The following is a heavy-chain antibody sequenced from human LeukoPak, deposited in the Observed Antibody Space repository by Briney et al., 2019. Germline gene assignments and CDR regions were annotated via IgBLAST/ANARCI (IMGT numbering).Heavy chain of an antibody. CDR2: VDPEDGET. J-gene: IGHJ4*02. CDR3: ATDLRTSRYGSRWYPFDH. Sequence: GASVKVSCKVSGYTFTDYYMHWVQQAPGKGLEWMGLVDPEDGETLYAEKFQGRVTITADTSRDTAYMELSSLRSEDTAVYYCATDLRTSRYGSRWYPFDHWGQGTLVTVSS. CDR1: GYTFTDYY. D-gene: IGHD6-13*01. V-gene: IGHV1-69-2*01.